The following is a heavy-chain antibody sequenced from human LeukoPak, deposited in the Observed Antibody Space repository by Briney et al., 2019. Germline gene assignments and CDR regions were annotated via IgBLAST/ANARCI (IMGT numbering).Heavy chain of an antibody. CDR3: ARDGPYYDFWSGYLPYYYYYMDV. D-gene: IGHD3-3*01. V-gene: IGHV3-64*01. CDR1: GFTFSSYA. CDR2: ISSNGGST. J-gene: IGHJ6*03. Sequence: GGSLRLSCAASGFTFSSYAMHWVRQAPGKGLEYVSAISSNGGSTYYANSVRGRFTISRDNSKNTLYLQMGSLRAKDMAVYYCARDGPYYDFWSGYLPYYYYYMDVWGKGTTVTVSS.